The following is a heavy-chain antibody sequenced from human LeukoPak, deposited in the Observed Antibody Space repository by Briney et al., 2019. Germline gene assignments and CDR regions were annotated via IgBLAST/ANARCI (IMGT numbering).Heavy chain of an antibody. CDR2: IKSKTDGGTT. D-gene: IGHD5-24*01. CDR3: TTGFSEMATIPAIDY. V-gene: IGHV3-15*07. CDR1: GFTFSNAW. Sequence: GGSPRLSCAASGFTFSNAWMNWVRQAPGKGLEWVGRIKSKTDGGTTDYAAPVKGRFTISRDDSKNTLYLQMNSLKTEDTAVYYCTTGFSEMATIPAIDYWGQGTLVTVSS. J-gene: IGHJ4*02.